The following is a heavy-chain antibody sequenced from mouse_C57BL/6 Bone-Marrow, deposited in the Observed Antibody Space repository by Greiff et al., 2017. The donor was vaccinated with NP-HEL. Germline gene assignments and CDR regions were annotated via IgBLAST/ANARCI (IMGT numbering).Heavy chain of an antibody. CDR2: VYPYNGGT. CDR1: GFTFTDYY. CDR3: ARGPYYYGSFYWYFDV. Sequence: EVKLQESGPVLVKPGPSVKISCKASGFTFTDYYMHWVKQSHGKSLEWIGLVYPYNGGTSYNQKFKGKATLTVDTSSSTAYMELNSLTSEDSAVYYGARGPYYYGSFYWYFDVWGTGTTVTVSS. J-gene: IGHJ1*03. D-gene: IGHD1-1*01. V-gene: IGHV1-36*01.